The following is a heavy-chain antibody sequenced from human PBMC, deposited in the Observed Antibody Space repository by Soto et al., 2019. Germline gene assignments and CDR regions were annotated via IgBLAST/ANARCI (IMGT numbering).Heavy chain of an antibody. D-gene: IGHD3-10*01. J-gene: IGHJ4*02. CDR2: INPSGGST. V-gene: IGHV1-46*03. CDR1: GYTFTSYY. Sequence: ASVKVSCKASGYTFTSYYMHWVRQAPGQGLEWMGIINPSGGSTSYAQKFQGRVTMTRDTSTSTVYMELSSLRSEDTAVYYCAREGASRELFFSVVDWRGQGTLVTVSS. CDR3: AREGASRELFFSVVDW.